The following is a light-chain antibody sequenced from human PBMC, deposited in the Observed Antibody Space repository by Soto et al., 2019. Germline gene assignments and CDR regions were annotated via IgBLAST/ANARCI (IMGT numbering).Light chain of an antibody. CDR3: CAYVGARSYV. V-gene: IGLV2-23*01. CDR2: EGT. CDR1: NNL. Sequence: QSALTQPASVSGSPGQSITISCTGTNNLVSWYQQHPGKAPKVVVYEGTKRPPGVSNRFSGSNSGGMASLTISGLQAKDEASYFCCAYVGARSYVFGPGTKVTVL. J-gene: IGLJ1*01.